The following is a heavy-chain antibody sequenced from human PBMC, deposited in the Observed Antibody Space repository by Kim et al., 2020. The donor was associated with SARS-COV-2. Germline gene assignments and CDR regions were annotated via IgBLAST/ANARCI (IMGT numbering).Heavy chain of an antibody. CDR3: AREERYSSGWDDIGWFDP. CDR1: GGSISSYY. D-gene: IGHD6-19*01. CDR2: IYYSGST. Sequence: SETLSLTCTVSGGSISSYYWSWIRQPPGKGLEWIGYIYYSGSTNYNPSLKSRVTISVDTSKNQFSLKLSSVTAADTAVYYCAREERYSSGWDDIGWFDPWVQGTLVTVSS. J-gene: IGHJ5*02. V-gene: IGHV4-59*01.